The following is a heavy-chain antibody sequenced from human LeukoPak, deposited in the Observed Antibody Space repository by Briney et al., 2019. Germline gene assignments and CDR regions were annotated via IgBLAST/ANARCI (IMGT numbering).Heavy chain of an antibody. J-gene: IGHJ4*02. CDR2: IYSDDRI. V-gene: IGHV3-53*01. Sequence: GGSLRLSRAASGFTVSSNHMSWVRQAPGKGLEWASVIYSDDRIYYADSVKGRFTISRDNSKNTLYLQMNSLRADDTAVYYCALLYGDQRRWGQGTLVTVSS. D-gene: IGHD4-17*01. CDR1: GFTVSSNH. CDR3: ALLYGDQRR.